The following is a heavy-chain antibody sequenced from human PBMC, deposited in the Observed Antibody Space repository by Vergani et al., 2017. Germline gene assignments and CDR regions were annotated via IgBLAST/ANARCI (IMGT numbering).Heavy chain of an antibody. V-gene: IGHV5-51*01. CDR2: IHPADSDT. CDR1: GYSFTNYW. J-gene: IGHJ4*02. D-gene: IGHD3-22*01. Sequence: EVQLLQSEAEVKKPGASLKISCQISGYSFTNYWIGWVRQMPGKGLEWMGIIHPADSDTRYSPSFQGQVTISVGKSISTAYLQRSSLRASDSAMYYCARLYGRDSSGSKYFDYWGQGTLVTVSS. CDR3: ARLYGRDSSGSKYFDY.